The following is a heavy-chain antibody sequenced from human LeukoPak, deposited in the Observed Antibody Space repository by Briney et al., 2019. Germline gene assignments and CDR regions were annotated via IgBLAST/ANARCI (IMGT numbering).Heavy chain of an antibody. CDR1: GGSISSGGYY. V-gene: IGHV4-30-2*01. Sequence: SQTLSLTCTVSGGSISSGGYYWSGIRQPPGKGLEWIGYIYQSGNTYYSPSLKSRVTISADRSKNQFSLNLNSLTAADTAVYYCARRDDNAGYFDYWGQGTLVTVSS. CDR3: ARRDDNAGYFDY. J-gene: IGHJ4*02. CDR2: IYQSGNT. D-gene: IGHD1-1*01.